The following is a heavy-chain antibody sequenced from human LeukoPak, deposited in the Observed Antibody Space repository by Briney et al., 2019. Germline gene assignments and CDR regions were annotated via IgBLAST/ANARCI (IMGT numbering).Heavy chain of an antibody. CDR2: IIPIFGTA. V-gene: IGHV1-69*13. CDR3: AREGYDYSKPDY. CDR1: GGTFSSYA. D-gene: IGHD4-11*01. Sequence: SVTVSCKASGGTFSSYAISWVRQAPGQGLEWMGGIIPIFGTANYAQKFQGRVTITADESTSTAYMELSSLRSEDTAVYYCAREGYDYSKPDYWGQGTLVTVSS. J-gene: IGHJ4*02.